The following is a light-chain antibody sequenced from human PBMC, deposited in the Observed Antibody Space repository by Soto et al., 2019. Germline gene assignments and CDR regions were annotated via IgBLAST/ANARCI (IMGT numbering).Light chain of an antibody. CDR3: KQYKEWPPVT. Sequence: VVAQGQTTDPVGPGEITTNSCRASQYVSNKVAWYQQKPGQAPRLLILGASTRATGVPARFSGSGSGTEFTLSISSLQSEDFAVYYCKQYKEWPPVTFGQGTRLEIK. CDR2: GAS. CDR1: QYVSNK. J-gene: IGKJ5*01. V-gene: IGKV3-15*01.